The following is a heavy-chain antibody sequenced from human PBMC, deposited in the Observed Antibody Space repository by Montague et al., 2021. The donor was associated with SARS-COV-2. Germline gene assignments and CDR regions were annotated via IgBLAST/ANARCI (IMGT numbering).Heavy chain of an antibody. Sequence: PALVKPTQTLTLTCTFSGISLSTSGVGVAWIRQPPGKALEWLALIYWDDDERYSPSMRRRLTITKDTSENQVVLRMTNMDPMDTATYYCAPLGFDSRSYYAPHNWFDPWGQGILVTVSS. J-gene: IGHJ5*02. D-gene: IGHD3-10*01. CDR3: APLGFDSRSYYAPHNWFDP. CDR2: IYWDDDE. V-gene: IGHV2-5*02. CDR1: GISLSTSGVG.